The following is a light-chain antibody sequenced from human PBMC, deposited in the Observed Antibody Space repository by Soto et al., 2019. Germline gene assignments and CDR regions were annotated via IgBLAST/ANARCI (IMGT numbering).Light chain of an antibody. V-gene: IGLV2-23*02. CDR2: NVN. Sequence: QSVLTQPASVSGSPGQSITISCTGTSNDLGGSNLVSCYQQYPGKVTKLLIYNVNNRPSGVSDRFSGSKSGNTASLTVSGLQAEDEADYYCCSYAGDKTYVFGSGTKVTVL. CDR3: CSYAGDKTYV. J-gene: IGLJ1*01. CDR1: SNDLGGSNL.